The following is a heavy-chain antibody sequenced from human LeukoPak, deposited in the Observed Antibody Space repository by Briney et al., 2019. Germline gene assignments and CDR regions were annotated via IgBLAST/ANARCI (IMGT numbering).Heavy chain of an antibody. CDR2: IRSKANSYAT. D-gene: IGHD5-18*01. Sequence: GGSLRLSCAASGFTFSGSAMHWVRQASGKGLEWVGRIRSKANSYATAYAASVKGRFTISRDDSKNTAYLQMNSLKTEDTAVYYCTRRPGYSYPFDYWGQRTLVTVSS. CDR3: TRRPGYSYPFDY. CDR1: GFTFSGSA. J-gene: IGHJ4*02. V-gene: IGHV3-73*01.